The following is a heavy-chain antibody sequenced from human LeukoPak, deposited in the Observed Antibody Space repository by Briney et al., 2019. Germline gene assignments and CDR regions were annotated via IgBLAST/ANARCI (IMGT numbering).Heavy chain of an antibody. CDR1: GYTFTSHG. J-gene: IGHJ5*02. CDR3: ARDPSNTSGWKTWFDP. CDR2: ISAYNGDT. Sequence: ASVKVSCNASGYTFTSHGISWVRQAPGQGLEWMGWISAYNGDTKYAQNLQGRVTLTTYTSTTTAYLELRSLTSDDTAVYYCARDPSNTSGWKTWFDPWGQGTVVTVSS. V-gene: IGHV1-18*01. D-gene: IGHD6-19*01.